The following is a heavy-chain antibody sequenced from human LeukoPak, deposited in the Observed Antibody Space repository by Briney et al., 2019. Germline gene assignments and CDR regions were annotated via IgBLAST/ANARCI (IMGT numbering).Heavy chain of an antibody. CDR3: ARGSRSGYFLIDAFDI. CDR1: GGSISSGGYS. Sequence: SSEILSLTCTVSGGSISSGGYSWSWIRQHPGKGLEWIGYIYYSGSTYYNPSLKSRVTISVDTSKNQFSLKLSSVTAADTAVYYCARGSRSGYFLIDAFDIWGQGTMVTVSS. V-gene: IGHV4-31*03. CDR2: IYYSGST. J-gene: IGHJ3*02. D-gene: IGHD3-22*01.